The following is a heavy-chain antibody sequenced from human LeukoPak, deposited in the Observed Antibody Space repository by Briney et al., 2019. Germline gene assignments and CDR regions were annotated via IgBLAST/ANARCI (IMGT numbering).Heavy chain of an antibody. CDR1: GLIYSSYA. CDR2: ITASGDRT. CDR3: ATAATNWFDP. J-gene: IGHJ5*02. D-gene: IGHD5-24*01. Sequence: GGSLRLSCDASGLIYSSYAMSWVRQAPGKGLEWVSSITASGDRTFYGDSVRGRFTVSRDNSKNTLYLQMNSLRAEDTAVYFCATAATNWFDPWGQGALVTVSS. V-gene: IGHV3-23*01.